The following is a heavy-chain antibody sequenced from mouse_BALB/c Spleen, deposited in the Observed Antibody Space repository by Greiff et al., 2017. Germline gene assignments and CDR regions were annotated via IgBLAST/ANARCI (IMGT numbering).Heavy chain of an antibody. CDR2: INPSNGRT. Sequence: QVQLQQPGAELVKPGASVKLSCKASGYTFTSYWMHWVKQRPGQGLEWIGEINPSNGRTNYNEKFKSKATLTVDKSSSTAYMQLSSLTSEDSAVYYCARTTVVQYYFDYWGQGTTLTVSS. V-gene: IGHV1S81*02. D-gene: IGHD1-1*01. CDR3: ARTTVVQYYFDY. CDR1: GYTFTSYW. J-gene: IGHJ2*01.